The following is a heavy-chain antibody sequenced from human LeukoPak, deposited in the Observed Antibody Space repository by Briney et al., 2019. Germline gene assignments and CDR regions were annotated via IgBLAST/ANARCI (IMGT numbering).Heavy chain of an antibody. Sequence: GGSLRLSCAASGFTFSSYAMHWVRQAPGKGLEGVAVISYDGSNKYYADSVKGRFTISRDNSKNTLYLQMNSLIAEDTAVYYCARDRGYSYGYFDYWGQGTLVTVSS. V-gene: IGHV3-30-3*01. J-gene: IGHJ4*02. CDR2: ISYDGSNK. CDR1: GFTFSSYA. D-gene: IGHD5-18*01. CDR3: ARDRGYSYGYFDY.